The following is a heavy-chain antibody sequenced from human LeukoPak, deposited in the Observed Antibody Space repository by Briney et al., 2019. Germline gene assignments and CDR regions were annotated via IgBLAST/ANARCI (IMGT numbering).Heavy chain of an antibody. D-gene: IGHD3-10*02. CDR3: ARDRQGGLFGERYFDY. J-gene: IGHJ4*02. CDR1: GLTFSSYS. CDR2: ISSSSSYI. V-gene: IGHV3-21*01. Sequence: GGSLRLSCAASGLTFSSYSMNWGRQAPGKGLEWVSSISSSSSYIYYADSVKGRFTISRDNAKNSLYLQMNSLRAEDTAVYYCARDRQGGLFGERYFDYWGQGTLVTVSS.